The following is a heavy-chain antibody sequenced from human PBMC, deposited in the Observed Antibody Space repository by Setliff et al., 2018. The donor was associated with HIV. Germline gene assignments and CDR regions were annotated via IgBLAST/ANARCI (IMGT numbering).Heavy chain of an antibody. J-gene: IGHJ4*02. CDR1: GGSIKSSSYY. V-gene: IGHV4-39*07. Sequence: KASETLSLTCTVSGGSIKSSSYYWGWIRQPPGKGLEWIGSIYYSGNTYYNPSLKSRVTISLDTSRNQFSLRLSSVTAADTAIYYCARGTVITYFYDSSGSFDYWGQGTLVTVSS. CDR3: ARGTVITYFYDSSGSFDY. CDR2: IYYSGNT. D-gene: IGHD3-22*01.